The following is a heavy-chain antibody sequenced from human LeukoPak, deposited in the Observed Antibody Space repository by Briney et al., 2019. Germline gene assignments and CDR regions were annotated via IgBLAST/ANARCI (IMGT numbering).Heavy chain of an antibody. J-gene: IGHJ4*02. CDR1: GASISSTGYY. CDR3: ARHRVASAYSSCDY. CDR2: LFNSGVT. D-gene: IGHD2-15*01. Sequence: SETLSLTCTVSGASISSTGYYWGWIRQSPGKRLEWIGSLFNSGVTYYSPSLQSRVSPPVDTSNNHFSLRLTSLTAADTAIYYCARHRVASAYSSCDYWGQGPLVTVSS. V-gene: IGHV4-39*01.